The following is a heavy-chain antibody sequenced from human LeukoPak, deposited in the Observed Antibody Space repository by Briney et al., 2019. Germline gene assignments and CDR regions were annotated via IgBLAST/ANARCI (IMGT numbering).Heavy chain of an antibody. D-gene: IGHD4-23*01. V-gene: IGHV3-30*04. Sequence: GKSLRLSCAASGFTFSNFAMHWVRQAPGKGLEWVAVISYDGTNKYNADSVKGRFIISRDNSKNTLYLQKNSLKAEDTAVYYCARNLDGGHNDGLDIWGQGTMVTVSS. J-gene: IGHJ3*02. CDR3: ARNLDGGHNDGLDI. CDR1: GFTFSNFA. CDR2: ISYDGTNK.